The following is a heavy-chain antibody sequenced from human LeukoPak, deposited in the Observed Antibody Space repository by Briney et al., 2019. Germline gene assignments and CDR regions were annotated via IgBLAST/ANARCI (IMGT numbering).Heavy chain of an antibody. V-gene: IGHV3-74*01. CDR3: ARDGEGGYPVDY. D-gene: IGHD3-10*01. Sequence: PGGSLRLSCAASGVTFSRYWMHWVRQAPGKGLVWVSRIDSDGSSTTYADSVKGRFTISRDNVKNTLYLQMNSLRAEGTAVYYWARDGEGGYPVDYWGQGTLVTVSS. CDR1: GVTFSRYW. CDR2: IDSDGSST. J-gene: IGHJ4*02.